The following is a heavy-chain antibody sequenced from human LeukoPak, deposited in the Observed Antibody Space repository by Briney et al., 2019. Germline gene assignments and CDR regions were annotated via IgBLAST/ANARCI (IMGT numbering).Heavy chain of an antibody. V-gene: IGHV1-2*06. CDR3: ARLTTVTKKVRYYYMDV. D-gene: IGHD4-17*01. CDR1: GYTFTGYY. CDR2: INPNSGGT. Sequence: EASVKVSCKASGYTFTGYYMHWVRQAPGQGLEWMGRINPNSGGTNCAQKFQGRVTMTRDTSISTAYMELSRLRSDDTAVYYCARLTTVTKKVRYYYMDVLGKGTTVTVSS. J-gene: IGHJ6*03.